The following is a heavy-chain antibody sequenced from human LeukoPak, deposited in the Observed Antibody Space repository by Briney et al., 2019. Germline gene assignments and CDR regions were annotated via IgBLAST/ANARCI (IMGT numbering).Heavy chain of an antibody. V-gene: IGHV4-59*08. Sequence: SETLSLTCTVSGGSITSYYWSWIRQPPGRGLEWIGYIYYSGSTNYNPSLKSRVTVSVDTSKSQFSLRLTSVPAADTAVYYCARHADYGGYLDYWGQGTLVTVSS. CDR2: IYYSGST. J-gene: IGHJ4*02. D-gene: IGHD4-23*01. CDR3: ARHADYGGYLDY. CDR1: GGSITSYY.